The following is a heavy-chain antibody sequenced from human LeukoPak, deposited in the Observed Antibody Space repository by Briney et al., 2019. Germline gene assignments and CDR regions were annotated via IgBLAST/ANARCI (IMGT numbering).Heavy chain of an antibody. CDR2: INAGNGNT. Sequence: ASVEVSCKASGYTFTSYAMHWVRQAPGQRLEWMGWINAGNGNTKYSQKFQGRVTITRDTSASTAYMELSSLRSEDTAVYYCAKDNGGNFGWYFDLWGRGILVTVSS. J-gene: IGHJ2*01. V-gene: IGHV1-3*01. CDR3: AKDNGGNFGWYFDL. D-gene: IGHD4-23*01. CDR1: GYTFTSYA.